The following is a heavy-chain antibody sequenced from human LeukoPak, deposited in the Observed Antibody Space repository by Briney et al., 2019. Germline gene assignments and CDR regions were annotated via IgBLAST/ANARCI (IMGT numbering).Heavy chain of an antibody. V-gene: IGHV3-7*03. Sequence: GGSLRLSCAASGFSFSSFWMAWVRQAPGKGLEWVATIRQDGSEKHYVDSVKGRFTISRDNAKNSLFLQMNSLRAEDTAVYYCARHDPVGHFLRGMDVWGQGTTVTVSS. CDR2: IRQDGSEK. J-gene: IGHJ6*02. CDR1: GFSFSSFW. D-gene: IGHD2/OR15-2a*01. CDR3: ARHDPVGHFLRGMDV.